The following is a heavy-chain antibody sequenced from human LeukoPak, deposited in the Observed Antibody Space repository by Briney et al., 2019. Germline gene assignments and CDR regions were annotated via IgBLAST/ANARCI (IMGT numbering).Heavy chain of an antibody. CDR1: GFTFSSYA. Sequence: GGSLRLSCAASGFTFSSYAMSWVRRAPGKGLEWVSAISGSGGSTYYADSVKGRFTISRDNSKNTLYLQMNSLRAEDTAVYYCAKDRDLGKDAFDIWGQGTMVTVSS. V-gene: IGHV3-23*01. CDR2: ISGSGGST. CDR3: AKDRDLGKDAFDI. D-gene: IGHD7-27*01. J-gene: IGHJ3*02.